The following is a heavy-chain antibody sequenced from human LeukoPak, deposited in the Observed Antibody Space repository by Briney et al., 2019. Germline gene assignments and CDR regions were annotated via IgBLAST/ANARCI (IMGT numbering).Heavy chain of an antibody. CDR3: ARDGRYCIITSCYGYYGMDV. J-gene: IGHJ6*02. CDR2: IYSGGST. D-gene: IGHD2-2*01. CDR1: GFTVSSNY. V-gene: IGHV3-53*04. Sequence: GGSLRLSCAASGFTVSSNYMSWVRQAPGKGLEWVSVIYSGGSTYYADSVKGLFIISRQHYKNTLDLQMNSLRAEDTAVYYCARDGRYCIITSCYGYYGMDVWGQGTTVTVTS.